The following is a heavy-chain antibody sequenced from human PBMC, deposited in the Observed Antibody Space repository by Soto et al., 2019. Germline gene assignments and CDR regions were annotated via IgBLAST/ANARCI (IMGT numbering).Heavy chain of an antibody. V-gene: IGHV4-4*02. CDR3: ARGAPTAAGTLGPLTRNDY. J-gene: IGHJ4*02. CDR2: IYHSGST. CDR1: GGSISSSNW. Sequence: PSETLSLTCAVSGGSISSSNWWSWVRQPPGKGLEWIGEIYHSGSTNYNPSLKSRVTISVDKSKNQFSLKLNSVTAADMAVYYCARGAPTAAGTLGPLTRNDYWGQGTLVTVSS. D-gene: IGHD6-13*01.